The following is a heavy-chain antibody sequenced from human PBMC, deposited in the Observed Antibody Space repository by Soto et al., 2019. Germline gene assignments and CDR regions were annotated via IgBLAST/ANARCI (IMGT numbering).Heavy chain of an antibody. V-gene: IGHV4-39*02. CDR2: AHSSGGT. D-gene: IGHD1-26*01. Sequence: QLQESGPGLVKPSETLSLTCSVSGVFISSGSYFWGWIRQPPGKGLEWIGSAHSSGGTYYNPSLKRRLTISVDKSKNNFSLRLNSVTAADTAVYYCAKLKVGATRDTDVDSCGQGRLVTVSS. J-gene: IGHJ4*02. CDR1: GVFISSGSYF. CDR3: AKLKVGATRDTDVDS.